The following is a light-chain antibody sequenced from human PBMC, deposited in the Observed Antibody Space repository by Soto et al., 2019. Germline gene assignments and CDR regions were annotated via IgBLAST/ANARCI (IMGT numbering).Light chain of an antibody. CDR3: SSYTRSNNVV. V-gene: IGLV2-14*01. J-gene: IGLJ2*01. Sequence: QSALTQPASVSGSPGQSITISCTGTSSDVGGYNYVSWYQQYPGKAPKFLIYEVSNRPSGVSNRFSGSKSGNTASLTISGLQAEDEADYYCSSYTRSNNVVFGGGTQLTVL. CDR1: SSDVGGYNY. CDR2: EVS.